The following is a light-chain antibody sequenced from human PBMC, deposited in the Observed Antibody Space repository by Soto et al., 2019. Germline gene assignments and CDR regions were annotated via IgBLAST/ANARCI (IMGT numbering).Light chain of an antibody. V-gene: IGKV3-20*01. CDR1: QSVTSNY. J-gene: IGKJ5*01. CDR3: QQYGSSAPTT. CDR2: GAS. Sequence: EIVLTQSPGTLSLSPGEGATLSCRASQSVTSNYLAWYQQRPGQAPRLLIYGASTRAAGIPDRFSGGGSGTDFTLTISSLEPEDFAMYYCQQYGSSAPTTFGQGTRLEIE.